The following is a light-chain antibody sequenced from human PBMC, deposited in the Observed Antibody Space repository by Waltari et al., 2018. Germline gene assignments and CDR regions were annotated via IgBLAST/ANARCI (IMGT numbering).Light chain of an antibody. CDR1: SSHIGGYNY. Sequence: QSALTQPASVYGSPGQSITISCTGTSSHIGGYNYVSCYQQHLVKTPQLMIYEVSKRHSGVSNRFSGSKSGNTASLTISGLQAEDEADYYCSSYTSSSTLVVFGGGTKLTVL. V-gene: IGLV2-14*03. J-gene: IGLJ2*01. CDR2: EVS. CDR3: SSYTSSSTLVV.